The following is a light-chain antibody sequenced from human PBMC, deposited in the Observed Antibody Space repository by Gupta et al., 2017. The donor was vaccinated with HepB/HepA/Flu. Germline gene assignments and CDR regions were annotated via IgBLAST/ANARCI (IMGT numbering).Light chain of an antibody. CDR3: QHYNEWPRT. CDR1: QSINSN. Sequence: IVMTQPPATLYVSPGERVTLTCRVSQSINSNLAWYQQKPGQAPRFLIYGASTRTIGVPARFSGSGSGTEFTLTITSLQSEDSAVYYCQHYNEWPRTFGQGTKVEIK. J-gene: IGKJ1*01. CDR2: GAS. V-gene: IGKV3-15*01.